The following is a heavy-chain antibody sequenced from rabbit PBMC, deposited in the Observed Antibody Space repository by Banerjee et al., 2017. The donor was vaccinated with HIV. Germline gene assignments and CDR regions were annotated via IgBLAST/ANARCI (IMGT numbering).Heavy chain of an antibody. Sequence: QEQLEESGGDLVKPEGSLTLTCTASGFSFSSSYYMCWVRQAPGKGLEWIACIYAGSSGSIYYANWAKGRFTISKTSSTTVTLQMTSLTAADTATYFCARGGGGGDGFDLWGPGTLVTVS. J-gene: IGHJ4*01. D-gene: IGHD2-1*01. CDR1: GFSFSSSYY. V-gene: IGHV1S45*01. CDR3: ARGGGGGDGFDL. CDR2: IYAGSSGSI.